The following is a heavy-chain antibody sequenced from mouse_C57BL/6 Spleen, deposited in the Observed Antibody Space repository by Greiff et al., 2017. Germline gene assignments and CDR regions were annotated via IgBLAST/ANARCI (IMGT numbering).Heavy chain of an antibody. D-gene: IGHD2-4*01. CDR1: GYAFSSYW. Sequence: QVQLQQSGAELVKPGASVKISCKASGYAFSSYWMNWVKQRPGKGLEWIGQIYPGDGDTNYTGKFKSQATLTADKSSSTAYMQLSSLTSEDSAVYCCARAYDYGYAMDYWGQGTSVTVSS. CDR3: ARAYDYGYAMDY. CDR2: IYPGDGDT. V-gene: IGHV1-80*01. J-gene: IGHJ4*01.